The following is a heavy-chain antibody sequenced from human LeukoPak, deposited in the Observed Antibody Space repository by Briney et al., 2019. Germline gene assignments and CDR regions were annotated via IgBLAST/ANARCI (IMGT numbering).Heavy chain of an antibody. CDR2: IYIGGGT. J-gene: IGHJ4*02. V-gene: IGHV3-53*01. CDR3: AISGYSYGSFDY. D-gene: IGHD5-18*01. Sequence: PGGSLRLSCAASGFTVGSNYVSWVRQAPGGGLEWGSVIYIGGGTYYADSVKGRLTISRDNSKNTLYLQMNSLRAEDTAVYYCAISGYSYGSFDYWGQGTLVTVSS. CDR1: GFTVGSNY.